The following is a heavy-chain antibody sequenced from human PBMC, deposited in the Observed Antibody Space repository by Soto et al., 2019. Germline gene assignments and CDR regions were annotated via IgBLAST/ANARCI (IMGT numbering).Heavy chain of an antibody. Sequence: GSLRLSCAASGFTFRNNVLSWVRQAPGKGLDWVSGITGSGRDTYYADSVNGRFTISRDNSKNMVFLQMNSLRAEDTALYYCAKNGLDNSPSAIDSWGPGTLVTVSS. CDR3: AKNGLDNSPSAIDS. D-gene: IGHD2-8*01. J-gene: IGHJ4*02. CDR1: GFTFRNNV. CDR2: ITGSGRDT. V-gene: IGHV3-23*01.